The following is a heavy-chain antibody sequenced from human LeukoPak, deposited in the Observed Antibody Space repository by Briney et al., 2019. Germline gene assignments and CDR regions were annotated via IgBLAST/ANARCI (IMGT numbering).Heavy chain of an antibody. CDR2: ISYSGST. CDR1: GASMSTYY. J-gene: IGHJ4*02. Sequence: SETLPLTCTVSGASMSTYYWSWIRQPPGKGLEWIGYISYSGSTNFNPSLKSRVTISVDTSKNQFSLRLNSVTAADTAVFYCATYSNDFWSGQHFFDFWGQGILVTVSS. D-gene: IGHD3-3*01. CDR3: ATYSNDFWSGQHFFDF. V-gene: IGHV4-59*01.